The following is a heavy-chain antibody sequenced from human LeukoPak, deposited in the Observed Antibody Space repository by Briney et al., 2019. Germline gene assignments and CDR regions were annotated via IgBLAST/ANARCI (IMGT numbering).Heavy chain of an antibody. J-gene: IGHJ6*03. D-gene: IGHD6-13*01. Sequence: ASVKVSCKASGYTFTSYGISWVRQAPGQGLEWMGWISAYNGNTNYAQKLQGRVTMTTDTSTSTAYMELRSLRSDDTAVYYCARGISSSKDYYYYYYMDVWGKGTTVTVSS. CDR3: ARGISSSKDYYYYYYMDV. CDR1: GYTFTSYG. V-gene: IGHV1-18*01. CDR2: ISAYNGNT.